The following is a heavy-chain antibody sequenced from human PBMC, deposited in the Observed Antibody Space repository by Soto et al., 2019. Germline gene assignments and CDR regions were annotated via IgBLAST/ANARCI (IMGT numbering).Heavy chain of an antibody. V-gene: IGHV3-30-3*01. D-gene: IGHD3-22*01. J-gene: IGHJ6*02. CDR2: ISYDGSNK. CDR1: GFTFSSYA. CDR3: ARDPLSGYYFYYYYGMDV. Sequence: GGSLRLSCAASGFTFSSYAMHWVRQAPGKGLEWVAVISYDGSNKYYADSVKGRFTISRDNSKNTLYLQMNSLRAEDTAVYYCARDPLSGYYFYYYYGMDVWGQGTTVTVSS.